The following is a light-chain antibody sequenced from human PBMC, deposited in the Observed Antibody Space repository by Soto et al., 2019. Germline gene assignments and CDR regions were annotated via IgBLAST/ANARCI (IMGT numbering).Light chain of an antibody. J-gene: IGKJ2*01. CDR1: QSISSE. Sequence: EIVMTQSPATLCVSPGERATLSCRASQSISSEFAWYQQRPGRPPRLLIYGASTRATGVPDRFTGSGSGSDFTLTISGLQSEDFAVYYGQQGHNWPLTFGQGTRLEI. V-gene: IGKV3-15*01. CDR2: GAS. CDR3: QQGHNWPLT.